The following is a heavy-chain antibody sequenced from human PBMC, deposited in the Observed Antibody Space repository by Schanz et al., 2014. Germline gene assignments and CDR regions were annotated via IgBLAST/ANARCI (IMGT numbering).Heavy chain of an antibody. CDR1: GFIFNDYY. CDR3: ARDEGKDGYNLAFDV. D-gene: IGHD5-12*01. V-gene: IGHV3-11*05. Sequence: QVQLVESGGGLVKPGGSLRLSCAASGFIFNDYYMNWIRQAPGKGLEWISSMYINSGSTQYADSVKGRFTISRDNSKNMVFLQMNSLRVEDTAIYYCARDEGKDGYNLAFDVWGQGTLVTVSS. CDR2: MYINSGST. J-gene: IGHJ3*01.